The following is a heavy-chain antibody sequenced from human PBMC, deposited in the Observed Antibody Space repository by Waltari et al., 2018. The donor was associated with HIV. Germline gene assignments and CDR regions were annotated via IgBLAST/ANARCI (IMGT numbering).Heavy chain of an antibody. D-gene: IGHD3-9*01. V-gene: IGHV4-4*02. CDR2: IYHSGGT. Sequence: QVQLQESGPGLVKPSGTLTLTCAVSGDSISSSNWWSWVRPPPGKGLEWIGEIYHSGGTNYNPSLKSRVTISVDKSKNQFSLNLRSVTAADTAVYYCARDPRVAFDFTTAGYYGMDVWGQGATLTVSS. CDR3: ARDPRVAFDFTTAGYYGMDV. CDR1: GDSISSSNW. J-gene: IGHJ6*02.